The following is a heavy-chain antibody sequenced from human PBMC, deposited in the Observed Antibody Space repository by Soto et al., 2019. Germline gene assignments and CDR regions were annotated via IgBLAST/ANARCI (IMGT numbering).Heavy chain of an antibody. CDR2: IYYSGST. CDR1: GGSISSGDYY. Sequence: QVQLQESGPGLVKPSQTLSLTCTVSGGSISSGDYYWSWIRQPPGKGLEWIGYIYYSGSTYYNPSLKSRVTISVDTSKNQFSLKLSSVTAADTAVYYCAREGGEMATPFGYYFDYWGQGTLVTVSS. V-gene: IGHV4-30-4*01. D-gene: IGHD5-12*01. J-gene: IGHJ4*02. CDR3: AREGGEMATPFGYYFDY.